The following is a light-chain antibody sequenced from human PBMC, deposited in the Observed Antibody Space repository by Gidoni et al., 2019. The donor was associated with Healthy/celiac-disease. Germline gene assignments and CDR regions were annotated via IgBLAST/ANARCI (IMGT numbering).Light chain of an antibody. CDR3: QQYGSSPLT. J-gene: IGKJ1*01. V-gene: IGKV3-20*01. Sequence: ELVLTQSPGTLSLSPGERATLSCRASQSVSSSYLAWYQQKPGQAPRLLSYGASSRATGIPDRFSGSGSGTDFTLTISRLEPEDFAVYYCQQYGSSPLTFGQGTKVEIK. CDR2: GAS. CDR1: QSVSSSY.